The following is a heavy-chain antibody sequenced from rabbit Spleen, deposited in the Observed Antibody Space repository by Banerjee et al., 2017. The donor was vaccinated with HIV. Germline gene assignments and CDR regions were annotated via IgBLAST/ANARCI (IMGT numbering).Heavy chain of an antibody. CDR2: INTATGKP. V-gene: IGHV1S45*01. D-gene: IGHD4-1*01. CDR1: GFSFSDKDV. CDR3: ARYLAGAIGWNFYL. J-gene: IGHJ4*01. Sequence: QEELEESGGGLVKPEGSLKLTCKASGFSFSDKDVMCWVRQAPGKGLEWIACINTATGKPVYATWAKGRFIISTISSTTVTLQMTSLTAADTATYFCARYLAGAIGWNFYLWGPGTLVSVS.